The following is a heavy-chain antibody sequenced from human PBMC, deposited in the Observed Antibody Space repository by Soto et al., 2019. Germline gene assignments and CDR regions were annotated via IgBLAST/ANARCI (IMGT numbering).Heavy chain of an antibody. V-gene: IGHV3-7*03. D-gene: IGHD3-16*01. CDR1: GFTFSSYW. Sequence: EVQLVEAGGGLVQPGGSLRLSCAASGFTFSSYWMSWGRQAPGKGLEWVANIKQDGSEKDYVDSVKGRFTISRDSAQNSLYLQMNSLRAEDTAVFYCVRVGRLGGYWGQGTLVNVSS. CDR3: VRVGRLGGY. CDR2: IKQDGSEK. J-gene: IGHJ4*02.